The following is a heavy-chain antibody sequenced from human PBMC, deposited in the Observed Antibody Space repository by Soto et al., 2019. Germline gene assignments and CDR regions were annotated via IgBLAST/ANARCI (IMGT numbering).Heavy chain of an antibody. J-gene: IGHJ4*02. CDR3: ARHYDSSGYNDY. D-gene: IGHD3-22*01. Sequence: EVQLVESGGGLVKPGGSLRLSCAASGFTFSSYSMNWVRQAPGKGLEWVSSISSSSSYIYYADSVKGRFTISRDNAKNSLYLQMNSLRAEDTAVYYCARHYDSSGYNDYWGQGTLVTVAS. V-gene: IGHV3-21*01. CDR1: GFTFSSYS. CDR2: ISSSSSYI.